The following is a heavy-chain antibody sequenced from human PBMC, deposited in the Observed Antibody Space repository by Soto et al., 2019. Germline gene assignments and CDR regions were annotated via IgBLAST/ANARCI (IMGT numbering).Heavy chain of an antibody. CDR3: ARAEAARLDY. V-gene: IGHV4-31*03. CDR1: GGSISSGGYY. Sequence: SETLSLTCTVSGGSISSGGYYWSWIRQHPGKGLEWIGYIYYSGSTYYNPSLKSRVTISVDTSKNQFSLKLSSVTAADTAVYYCARAEAARLDYWGQGTLVTVSS. D-gene: IGHD2-15*01. J-gene: IGHJ4*02. CDR2: IYYSGST.